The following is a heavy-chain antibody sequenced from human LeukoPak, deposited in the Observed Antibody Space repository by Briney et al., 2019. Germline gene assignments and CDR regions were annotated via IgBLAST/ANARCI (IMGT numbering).Heavy chain of an antibody. CDR2: INPNSGGT. CDR3: AREELLAFDY. CDR1: GYTFRGYY. D-gene: IGHD1-7*01. Sequence: GASVKVSCKASGYTFRGYYMHWVRQAPGQGLEWMGWINPNSGGTNYAQKFQGRVTMTTDTSISTAYMELSRLRSDDTAVYYCAREELLAFDYWGQGSLVTVSS. V-gene: IGHV1-2*02. J-gene: IGHJ4*02.